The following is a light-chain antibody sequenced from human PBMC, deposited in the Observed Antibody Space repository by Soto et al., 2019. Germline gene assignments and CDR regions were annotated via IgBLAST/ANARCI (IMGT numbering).Light chain of an antibody. Sequence: QSVLTQPPSASGTPGQRVTISCSGSGSSIGTNTVNCYRQLPGTAPNILIYGDNQQPSGVPDRFSGSKSGTSASLAISGLQAEDEADYYCAAWDGSLNNVLFGGGTKVTVL. CDR3: AAWDGSLNNVL. CDR2: GDN. CDR1: GSSIGTNT. V-gene: IGLV1-44*01. J-gene: IGLJ2*01.